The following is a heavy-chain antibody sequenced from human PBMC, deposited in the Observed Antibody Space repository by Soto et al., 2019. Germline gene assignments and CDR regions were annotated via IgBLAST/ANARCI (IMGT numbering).Heavy chain of an antibody. CDR1: GYTFTSYD. J-gene: IGHJ5*02. V-gene: IGHV1-8*01. CDR3: ARGGDDVVVPAAPTWFDP. CDR2: MNPNSGNT. Sequence: QVQLVQSGAEVKKPGASVKVSCKASGYTFTSYDINWVRQATGQGLEWMGWMNPNSGNTGYAQKFQGRVTMTRNTSISTVYMELSSLRSEDTAVYYCARGGDDVVVPAAPTWFDPWGQGTLVTVSS. D-gene: IGHD2-2*01.